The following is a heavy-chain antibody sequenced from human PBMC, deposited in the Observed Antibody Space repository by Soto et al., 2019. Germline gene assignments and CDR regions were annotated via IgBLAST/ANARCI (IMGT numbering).Heavy chain of an antibody. V-gene: IGHV1-3*01. CDR2: INAGNGNT. J-gene: IGHJ4*02. Sequence: ASVKVSCKASGYTFTSYAMHWVRQAPGQRLEWMGWINAGNGNTKYSQKFQGRVTFTRDTSAGTVYMQLSSLTSEDTAVYYCARDDSGFSGSHYIDYFNFRGQGALVTVSS. D-gene: IGHD1-26*01. CDR1: GYTFTSYA. CDR3: ARDDSGFSGSHYIDYFNF.